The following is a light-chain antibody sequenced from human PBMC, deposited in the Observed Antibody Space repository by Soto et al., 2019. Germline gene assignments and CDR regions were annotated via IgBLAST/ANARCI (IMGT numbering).Light chain of an antibody. CDR2: DAS. CDR1: QSISSW. CDR3: QQLHGYPIT. Sequence: DIQMTQSPSTLSASVGDRVTITCRASQSISSWLAWYQQKPGKAPKILIYDASSLESGVPSRFSGSGSGTHFTLTISSLQPEDFETYYCQQLHGYPITFGQGTRLEIK. J-gene: IGKJ5*01. V-gene: IGKV1-5*01.